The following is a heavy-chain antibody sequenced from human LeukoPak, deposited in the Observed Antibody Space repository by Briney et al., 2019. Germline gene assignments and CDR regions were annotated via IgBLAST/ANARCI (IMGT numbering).Heavy chain of an antibody. D-gene: IGHD6-13*01. Sequence: QSGGSLRLSCAASGFTFSSYGMHWVRQAPGKGLEWVAVIWYDGSNKYYADSVKGRFTISRDNSTNTLYLQMNSLRAEDTAVYYCAKDNRFSSSWYYHYYMDVWGKGTTVTVSS. V-gene: IGHV3-33*06. CDR2: IWYDGSNK. J-gene: IGHJ6*03. CDR1: GFTFSSYG. CDR3: AKDNRFSSSWYYHYYMDV.